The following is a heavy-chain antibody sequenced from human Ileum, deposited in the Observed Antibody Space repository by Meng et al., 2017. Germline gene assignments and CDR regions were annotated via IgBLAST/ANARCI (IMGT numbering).Heavy chain of an antibody. CDR2: IYNSCST. CDR1: LCLIRLSHC. D-gene: IGHD1-7*01. Sequence: LQERALGWKQHSVLPSLSCTGSLCLIRLSHCGSWVSQSPGKGLECIRDIYNSCSTSYNPSLQSRVTLRVDKSKNMFSLKLSSVSAADTAVYYCASLRSNWNYSADYWGQGTLVTVSS. J-gene: IGHJ4*02. CDR3: ASLRSNWNYSADY. V-gene: IGHV4-4*02.